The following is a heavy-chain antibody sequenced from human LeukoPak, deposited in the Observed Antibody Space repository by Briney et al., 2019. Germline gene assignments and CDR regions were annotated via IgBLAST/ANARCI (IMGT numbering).Heavy chain of an antibody. Sequence: PGGSLRLSCVASGFTFSSYWMSWVRQAPGKGLEWVANIKQDGSEKYYVDSVKGRFTISRDNAKNSLYLQMNSLRAEDTAVYYSARDHTYYSSGSYYKDDAFDMWGQGTMVTVSS. V-gene: IGHV3-7*01. CDR2: IKQDGSEK. CDR1: GFTFSSYW. J-gene: IGHJ3*02. D-gene: IGHD3-10*01. CDR3: ARDHTYYSSGSYYKDDAFDM.